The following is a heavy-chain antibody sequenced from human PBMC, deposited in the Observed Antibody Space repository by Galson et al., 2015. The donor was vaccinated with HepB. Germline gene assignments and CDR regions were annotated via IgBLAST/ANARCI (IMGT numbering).Heavy chain of an antibody. J-gene: IGHJ3*02. Sequence: SVKVSCKASGYTFTAYYIHWVRQAPGQGLEWLGRMNPSSGGTDYAPKFQGRVTMTRDTSISTAFMELRRLRSDDAAIYYCAIHSFYYDNVRYRNDAFDIWGQGTMVTVSS. CDR2: MNPSSGGT. V-gene: IGHV1-2*06. CDR3: AIHSFYYDNVRYRNDAFDI. D-gene: IGHD3-22*01. CDR1: GYTFTAYY.